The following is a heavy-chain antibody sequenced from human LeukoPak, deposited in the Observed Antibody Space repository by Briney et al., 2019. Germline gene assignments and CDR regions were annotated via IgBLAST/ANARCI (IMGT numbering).Heavy chain of an antibody. J-gene: IGHJ4*02. V-gene: IGHV1-2*02. CDR1: GYTFTGYY. CDR2: INPNSGGT. D-gene: IGHD6-13*01. Sequence: ASVKVSCKASGYTFTGYYMHWVRQAPGRGLEWMGWINPNSGGTNYAQKFQGRVTMTRDTSISTAYMELSRLRSDDTAVYYCARGGLKAAAGRVFDYWGQGTLVTVSS. CDR3: ARGGLKAAAGRVFDY.